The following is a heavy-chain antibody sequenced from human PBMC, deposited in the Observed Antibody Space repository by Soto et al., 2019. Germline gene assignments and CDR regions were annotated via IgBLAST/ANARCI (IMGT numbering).Heavy chain of an antibody. Sequence: QVQLVQSAAEVKKPGASVKVSCKASGYTFTNYGITWVRQAPGQGLEWMGWINTYNGNTNFVQKFQGRVTMTTDTATTTAYMELRSLRSDDTAVYSCARDLDFWGQGTLVTVSS. V-gene: IGHV1-18*01. CDR1: GYTFTNYG. J-gene: IGHJ4*02. CDR2: INTYNGNT. CDR3: ARDLDF.